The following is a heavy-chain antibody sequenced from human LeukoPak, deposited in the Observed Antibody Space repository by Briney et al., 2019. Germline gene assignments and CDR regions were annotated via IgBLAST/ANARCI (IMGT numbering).Heavy chain of an antibody. J-gene: IGHJ5*02. V-gene: IGHV4-39*01. CDR2: IYYSGST. Sequence: SETLSLTCTVSGGSVSSSSYYWGWIRQPPGKGLEWIGSIYYSGSTYYNPSLKSRVTISVDTSKNQFSLKLSSVTAADTAVYYCARGRLIMLNGWFDPWGQGTLVTVSS. CDR3: ARGRLIMLNGWFDP. CDR1: GGSVSSSSYY. D-gene: IGHD3-10*01.